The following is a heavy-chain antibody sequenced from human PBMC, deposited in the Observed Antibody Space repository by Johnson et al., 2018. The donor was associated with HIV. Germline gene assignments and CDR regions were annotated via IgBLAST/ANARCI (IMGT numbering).Heavy chain of an antibody. CDR1: GFTFSSYG. CDR2: IRYDGSNK. V-gene: IGHV3-30*02. D-gene: IGHD2-15*01. CDR3: AREMVAAKDAFDI. J-gene: IGHJ3*02. Sequence: QVQLVESGGGVVQPGGSLRLSCAASGFTFSSYGMHWVRQAPGKGLEWVAFIRYDGSNKYYPDSVKGRFTISRDNFKNTLYLQMDSLRAEDTAVYFCAREMVAAKDAFDIWGQGTMVTGSS.